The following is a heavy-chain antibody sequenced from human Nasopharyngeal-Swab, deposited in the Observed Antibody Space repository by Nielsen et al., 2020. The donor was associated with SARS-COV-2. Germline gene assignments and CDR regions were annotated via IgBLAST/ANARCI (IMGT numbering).Heavy chain of an antibody. CDR3: AREEAYDDGNDYSYYYYGMDV. Sequence: GESLKISCAASGFTFDDYGMSWVRQAPGKGLEWVSGINWNGGSTGYADSVKGRFTISRDNAKNSLYLQMNSLRAEDTALYYCAREEAYDDGNDYSYYYYGMDVWGQGTTVTVSS. CDR2: INWNGGST. V-gene: IGHV3-20*04. D-gene: IGHD3-22*01. J-gene: IGHJ6*02. CDR1: GFTFDDYG.